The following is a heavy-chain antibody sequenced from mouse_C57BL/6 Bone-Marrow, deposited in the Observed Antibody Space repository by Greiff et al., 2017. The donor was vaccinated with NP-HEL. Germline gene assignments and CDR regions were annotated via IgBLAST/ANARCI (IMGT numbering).Heavy chain of an antibody. CDR1: GYTFTDYY. Sequence: VQLKESGPVLVKPGASVKMSCKASGYTFTDYYMNWVKQSHGKSLEWIGVINPYNGGTSYNQKFKGKATLTVDKSSSTAYMELNSLTSEDSAVYYCAREGGVTTVVARNYWGQGTTLTVSS. J-gene: IGHJ2*01. CDR3: AREGGVTTVVARNY. D-gene: IGHD1-1*01. V-gene: IGHV1-19*01. CDR2: INPYNGGT.